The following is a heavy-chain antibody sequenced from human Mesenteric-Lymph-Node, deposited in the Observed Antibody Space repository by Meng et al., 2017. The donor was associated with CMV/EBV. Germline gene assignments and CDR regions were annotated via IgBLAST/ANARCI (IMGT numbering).Heavy chain of an antibody. CDR1: SDSHNSRNYY. J-gene: IGHJ5*02. Sequence: SSDSHNSRNYYWGEIRQPPGKGVWGIGSFYFSVSTYYNPSLKSRVSISVDTSKNQFSLKLDSVTAADTAVYYCAREGDEHQNWFDPWGQGTLVTVSS. V-gene: IGHV4-39*07. CDR2: FYFSVST. CDR3: AREGDEHQNWFDP.